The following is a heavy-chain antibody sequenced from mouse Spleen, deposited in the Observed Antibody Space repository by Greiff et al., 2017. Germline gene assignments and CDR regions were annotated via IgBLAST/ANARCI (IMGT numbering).Heavy chain of an antibody. D-gene: IGHD2-1*01. CDR2: IWSDGST. Sequence: QVQLKETGPGLVAPSQSLSITCTVSGFSLTSYGVHWVRQPPGKGLEWLVVIWSDGSTNYNSALKSRLSISKDNSKSQVFLKMNSLQTDDTAMYYCARHDGNYVDAMDYWGQGTSVTVSS. J-gene: IGHJ4*01. V-gene: IGHV2-6-1*01. CDR3: ARHDGNYVDAMDY. CDR1: GFSLTSYG.